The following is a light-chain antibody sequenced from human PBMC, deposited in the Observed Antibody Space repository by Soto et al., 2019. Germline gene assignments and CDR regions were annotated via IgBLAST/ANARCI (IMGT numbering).Light chain of an antibody. Sequence: EIVLTQSPGTLSLSPGERATLSCRASQSVTSNYLAWYQQKPGQAPRLLMFGASRRATGIPDRFRGSGSGTDFTLTIRSLEPEDFAVYYCQQYSSSPRFTFGPGTKVEIK. J-gene: IGKJ4*01. CDR2: GAS. CDR3: QQYSSSPRFT. V-gene: IGKV3-20*01. CDR1: QSVTSNY.